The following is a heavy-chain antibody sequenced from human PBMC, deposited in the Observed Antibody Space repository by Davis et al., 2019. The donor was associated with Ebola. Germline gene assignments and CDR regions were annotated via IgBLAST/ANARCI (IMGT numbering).Heavy chain of an antibody. Sequence: MPSETLSLTCTVSGGSISSYYWSWIRQPPGKGLERIGYIYYSGSTNYNPSLKSRVTISVDTSKNQFSLKLSSVTAADTAVYYCARVNYDFWSGYYSENWFDPWGQGTLSPSPQ. CDR3: ARVNYDFWSGYYSENWFDP. CDR1: GGSISSYY. J-gene: IGHJ5*02. CDR2: IYYSGST. D-gene: IGHD3-3*01. V-gene: IGHV4-59*01.